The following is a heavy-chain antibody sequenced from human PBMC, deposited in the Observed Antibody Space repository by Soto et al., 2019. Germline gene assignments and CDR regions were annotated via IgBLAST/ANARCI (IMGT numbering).Heavy chain of an antibody. CDR2: IYHSGSN. D-gene: IGHD3-22*01. Sequence: LDTLSPTGPVSRGSIRSSKWGSWVRQPPGKGLAWIGEIYHSGSNTYTPHLNRPATISVDNSKNQFPLKPSYVTAAETAVYYCARDTYYYDSSGYPGPGYYYGMDVWGQGTT. J-gene: IGHJ6*02. CDR1: RGSIRSSKW. CDR3: ARDTYYYDSSGYPGPGYYYGMDV. V-gene: IGHV4-4*02.